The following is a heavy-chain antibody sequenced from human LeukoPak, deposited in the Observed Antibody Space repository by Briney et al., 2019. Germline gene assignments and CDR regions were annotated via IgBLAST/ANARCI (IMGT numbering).Heavy chain of an antibody. CDR3: AKRGVVIRVILVAFHKEAYYFDS. J-gene: IGHJ4*02. V-gene: IGHV3-23*01. CDR2: ISGSGGST. CDR1: GITLSNYG. Sequence: PGGSLRLSCAVSGITLSNYGMSWVRQAPGKGLEWVAGISGSGGSTNYADSVKGRFTISRDNSKNTMILQMNSLRAEDTAVYFCAKRGVVIRVILVAFHKEAYYFDSWGQGALVTVSS. D-gene: IGHD3-22*01.